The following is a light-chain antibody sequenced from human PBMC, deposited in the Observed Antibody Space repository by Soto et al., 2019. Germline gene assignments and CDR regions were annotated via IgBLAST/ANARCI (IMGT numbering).Light chain of an antibody. CDR3: QQRSNWPPV. V-gene: IGKV3-11*01. J-gene: IGKJ3*01. CDR1: QSVSSY. CDR2: DAS. Sequence: EIVLTQSPATLSLSPGERATLSCRASQSVSSYLAWYQQKPGQAPRLLIYDASNRATGIPARFSGSGSGTDFTLTLSSLEPEDFAVYYCQQRSNWPPVFGPGTKVDIK.